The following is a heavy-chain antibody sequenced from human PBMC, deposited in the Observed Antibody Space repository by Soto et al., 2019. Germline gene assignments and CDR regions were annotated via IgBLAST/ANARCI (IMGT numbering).Heavy chain of an antibody. CDR2: IWYDGSNK. Sequence: GGSLRLSSAAAGFPFRSHWMHWVRQAPGKGLEWVAVIWYDGSNKYYADSVKGRFTISRDNSKNTLYLQMNSLRAEDTAVYYCARDIVYSSSWYPLVYWGQGTLVTVSS. V-gene: IGHV3-33*01. D-gene: IGHD6-13*01. CDR3: ARDIVYSSSWYPLVY. J-gene: IGHJ4*02. CDR1: GFPFRSHW.